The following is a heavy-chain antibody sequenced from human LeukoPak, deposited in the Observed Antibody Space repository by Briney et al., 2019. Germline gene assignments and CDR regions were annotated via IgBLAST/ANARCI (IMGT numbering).Heavy chain of an antibody. V-gene: IGHV1-18*01. J-gene: IGHJ6*03. CDR1: GYTFTSYG. D-gene: IGHD1-26*01. Sequence: ASVTVSCKASGYTFTSYGISWVRQAPGQGLEWMGWISAYNGNTIYAQKLQGRVTMTTDTSTSTAYMELRSLRSDDTAVYYCARDRTTIYYYYYMDVWGKGTTVTVSS. CDR3: ARDRTTIYYYYYMDV. CDR2: ISAYNGNT.